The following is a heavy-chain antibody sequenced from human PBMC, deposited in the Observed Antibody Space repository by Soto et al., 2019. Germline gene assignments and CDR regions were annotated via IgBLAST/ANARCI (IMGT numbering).Heavy chain of an antibody. V-gene: IGHV3-73*01. CDR3: TRATGHSYGDYYYYYGMDV. CDR2: IRSKANSYAT. J-gene: IGHJ6*02. D-gene: IGHD5-18*01. Sequence: PXGSLGLSCAASGFTFSGSAMHWVRQASGKGLEWVGRIRSKANSYATAYAASVKGRFTISRDDSKNTAYLQMNSLKTEDTAVYYCTRATGHSYGDYYYYYGMDVWGQGTTVTVSS. CDR1: GFTFSGSA.